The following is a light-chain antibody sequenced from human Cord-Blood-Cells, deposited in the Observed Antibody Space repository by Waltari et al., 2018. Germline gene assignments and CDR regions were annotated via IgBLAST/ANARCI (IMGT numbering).Light chain of an antibody. CDR1: QSISSY. J-gene: IGKJ2*01. CDR3: QQSYSTPQT. Sequence: DIQMTQSPSSLSASVGDRVTITCRASQSISSYFNWYQQKPGKAPKLLIYAASSLQRGVPSRFSGSGSGTDFTLTISSLQPEDFATYYCQQSYSTPQTFGQGTKLEIK. V-gene: IGKV1-39*01. CDR2: AAS.